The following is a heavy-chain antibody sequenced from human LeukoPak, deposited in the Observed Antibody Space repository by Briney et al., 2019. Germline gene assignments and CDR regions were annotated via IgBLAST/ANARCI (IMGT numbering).Heavy chain of an antibody. CDR2: IRPNSGGT. Sequence: ASVKVSCKASGYTFTGYHIHWVRQAPGQGLEWMGWIRPNSGGTNYAQKFQGRVTMTRDTSISTAYMELSSLRSDDTAVYYCARGCSSNTCYTSGFDYWGQGTLVTVSS. V-gene: IGHV1-2*02. CDR1: GYTFTGYH. D-gene: IGHD2-2*02. CDR3: ARGCSSNTCYTSGFDY. J-gene: IGHJ4*02.